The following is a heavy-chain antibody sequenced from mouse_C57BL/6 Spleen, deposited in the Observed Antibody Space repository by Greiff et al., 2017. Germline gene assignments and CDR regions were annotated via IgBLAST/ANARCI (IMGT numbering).Heavy chain of an antibody. CDR2: IWRGGST. CDR3: AKNCDDDGYFDY. Sequence: VKLQESGPGLVQPSQSLSITCTVSGFSLTSYGVHWVRQSPGKGLEWLGVIWRGGSTDYNAAFMSRLSITKDNSKSQVFFKMNSLQADDTAIYYCAKNCDDDGYFDYWGQGTTLTVSS. CDR1: GFSLTSYG. D-gene: IGHD2-3*01. J-gene: IGHJ2*01. V-gene: IGHV2-5*01.